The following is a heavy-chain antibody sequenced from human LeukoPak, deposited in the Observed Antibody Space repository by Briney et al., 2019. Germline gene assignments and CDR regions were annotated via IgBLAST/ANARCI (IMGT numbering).Heavy chain of an antibody. CDR3: ARDVEEFYYYGMDV. V-gene: IGHV3-11*06. CDR2: ISNSSSYT. CDR1: GFTFSDYY. J-gene: IGHJ6*04. D-gene: IGHD2-15*01. Sequence: GGSLRLSCAASGFTFSDYYMSWIRQAPGKGLEWVSYISNSSSYTNYADSVKGRFTISRDNAKNSLYLQMNSLRAEDTAVYYCARDVEEFYYYGMDVWGKGTTVTVSS.